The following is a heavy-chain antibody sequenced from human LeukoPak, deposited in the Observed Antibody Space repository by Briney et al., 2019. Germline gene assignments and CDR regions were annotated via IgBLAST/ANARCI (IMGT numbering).Heavy chain of an antibody. Sequence: PSETLSLTCTVSGGSISISNWWSWVRQPPGKGLEWIGEINHSGSTNYNPSLKSRVTISVDTSKNQFSLKLISVTAADTAVYYCARGTGVRYFDWLLYTGYYFDYWGQGTLVTVSS. D-gene: IGHD3-9*01. CDR3: ARGTGVRYFDWLLYTGYYFDY. V-gene: IGHV4-4*02. J-gene: IGHJ4*02. CDR1: GGSISISNW. CDR2: INHSGST.